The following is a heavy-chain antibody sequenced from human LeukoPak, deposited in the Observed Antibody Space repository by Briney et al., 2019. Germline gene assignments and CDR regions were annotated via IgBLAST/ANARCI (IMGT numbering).Heavy chain of an antibody. Sequence: GGSLRLSCAASGFNVSNNYMTWVRQAPGKGLEWVSLIYSSGSTYYADSVKGRFTISRDNSKNTLYLQMNSLRAEDTAVYYCARGRRGSKDIVVVVAATTSTGLVYWGQGTLVTVSS. V-gene: IGHV3-66*03. CDR2: IYSSGST. D-gene: IGHD2-15*01. CDR3: ARGRRGSKDIVVVVAATTSTGLVY. J-gene: IGHJ4*02. CDR1: GFNVSNNY.